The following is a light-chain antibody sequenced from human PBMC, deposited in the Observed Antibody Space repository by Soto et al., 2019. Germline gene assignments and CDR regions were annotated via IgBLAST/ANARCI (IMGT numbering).Light chain of an antibody. CDR3: SSYSGTNYHYV. CDR2: EVS. CDR1: SSDVGGYNY. Sequence: ALAQPPSASGSFGQSVTISCTGTSSDVGGYNYVSWYQQHPGKAPKLMIYEVSERPSGVPDRFSGSKSGNTASLTVSGLQADDEADYYCSSYSGTNYHYVFGTGTKVTVL. V-gene: IGLV2-8*01. J-gene: IGLJ1*01.